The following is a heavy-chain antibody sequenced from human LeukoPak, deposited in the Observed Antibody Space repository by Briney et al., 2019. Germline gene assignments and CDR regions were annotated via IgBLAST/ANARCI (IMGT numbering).Heavy chain of an antibody. J-gene: IGHJ4*02. CDR2: ITYDGNYK. Sequence: GGSLRLSCAASGFTFSSYAIHWVRQTPGKGLEWVAVITYDGNYKYYADSVKGRFTISRDNSKNTVYLQMNSLRAEDTSVFYCARGAAANLWFGGTTPYYFDYWGQGTLVTVSS. D-gene: IGHD3-10*01. CDR3: ARGAAANLWFGGTTPYYFDY. V-gene: IGHV3-30-3*01. CDR1: GFTFSSYA.